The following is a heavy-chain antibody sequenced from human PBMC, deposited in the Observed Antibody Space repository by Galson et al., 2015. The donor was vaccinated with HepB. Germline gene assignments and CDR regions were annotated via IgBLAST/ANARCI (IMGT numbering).Heavy chain of an antibody. CDR1: GFRFTTYG. V-gene: IGHV3-30*18. CDR2: ISYDSANR. Sequence: SLRLSCAASGFRFTTYGMHWIRQAPGKGLEWEAVISYDSANRYYADSVRGRFTISRDNSKSTLYLQMNSLRPEDMAVYFCAKPQPHQYDSSGYYYSAFDIWGQGTMVAVSS. J-gene: IGHJ3*02. D-gene: IGHD3-22*01. CDR3: AKPQPHQYDSSGYYYSAFDI.